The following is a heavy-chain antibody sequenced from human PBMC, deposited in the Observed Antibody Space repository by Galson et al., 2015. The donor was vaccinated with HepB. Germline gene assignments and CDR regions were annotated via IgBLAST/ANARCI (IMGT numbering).Heavy chain of an antibody. CDR2: IWYDGSNK. Sequence: SLRLSCAASGFTFSSYGMHWVRQAPGKGLEWVAVIWYDGSNKYYADSVKGRFTISRDNSKNTLYLQMNSLRAEDTAVYYCARGGGSDLTPDYYYYYGMDVWGQGTTVTVSS. CDR1: GFTFSSYG. CDR3: ARGGGSDLTPDYYYYYGMDV. J-gene: IGHJ6*02. D-gene: IGHD1-26*01. V-gene: IGHV3-33*08.